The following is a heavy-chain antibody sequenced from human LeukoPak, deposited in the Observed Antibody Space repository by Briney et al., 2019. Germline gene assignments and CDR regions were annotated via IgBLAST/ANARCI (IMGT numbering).Heavy chain of an antibody. Sequence: AETLSLTCTVSGGSISSYYWSWIRQSPGKGLEWIGYISYSGSARYNPSLKSRVTMSIDTSKNQFSLRLTSVTAADTALYYCARECCLAATPSWFDPWGQGTLVTVSS. J-gene: IGHJ5*02. V-gene: IGHV4-59*12. D-gene: IGHD2-15*01. CDR3: ARECCLAATPSWFDP. CDR1: GGSISSYY. CDR2: ISYSGSA.